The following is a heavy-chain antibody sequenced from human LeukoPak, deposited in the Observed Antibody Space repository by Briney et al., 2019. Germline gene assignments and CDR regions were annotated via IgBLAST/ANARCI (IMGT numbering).Heavy chain of an antibody. CDR3: ARSPVHCGGDCYPEF. Sequence: GESLKISCKASGVSFPDYWIGWARQMPGKGLAWMGIINPSDSNTRYSPSFQGQVTISADKSISSAYVQLSALKASDTAMYYCARSPVHCGGDCYPEFWGQGTLVTVSS. CDR2: INPSDSNT. J-gene: IGHJ4*02. V-gene: IGHV5-51*01. D-gene: IGHD2-21*02. CDR1: GVSFPDYW.